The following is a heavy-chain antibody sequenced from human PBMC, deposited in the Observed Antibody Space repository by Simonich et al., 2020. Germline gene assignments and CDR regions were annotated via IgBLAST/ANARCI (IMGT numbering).Heavy chain of an antibody. D-gene: IGHD6-13*01. Sequence: QVQLVESGGGVVQPGRSLRLSCAASVFTLSSYAMHWVGQAPGKWIEVVSVRYHDGSNKYYAESVKGRCTISRENSKNTLYRQMNNLRAEDTAVYYCARELSKNGEAAAGYYFDYWGQGTLVTVSS. CDR3: ARELSKNGEAAAGYYFDY. J-gene: IGHJ4*02. V-gene: IGHV3-30*07. CDR1: VFTLSSYA. CDR2: RYHDGSNK.